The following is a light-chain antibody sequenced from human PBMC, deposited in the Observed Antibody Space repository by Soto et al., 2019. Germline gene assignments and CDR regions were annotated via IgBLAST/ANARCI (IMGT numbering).Light chain of an antibody. V-gene: IGKV3-20*01. CDR3: QQYGSSPPYT. Sequence: EIVLTQSPGTLSLSPGERATLSCRASQSVSSSYLAWYQQKPGKAPRLLIYGASSRATGIPDRFSGSGSGTDFTLTIRRLEPEDFAVYYCQQYGSSPPYTFGQGTKLEIK. CDR1: QSVSSSY. J-gene: IGKJ2*01. CDR2: GAS.